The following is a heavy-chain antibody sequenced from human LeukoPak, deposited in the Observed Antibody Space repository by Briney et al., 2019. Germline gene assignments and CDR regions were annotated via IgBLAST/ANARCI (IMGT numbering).Heavy chain of an antibody. CDR3: ARAGRSYYDILTGENMGINWYFDL. CDR1: GGTFSSYA. D-gene: IGHD3-9*01. Sequence: SVKVSCKASGGTFSSYAISWVRQAPGQGLEWMGGIIPIFGTANYAQKFQGRVTITADESTSTAYMELSSLRSEDTAVYYCARAGRSYYDILTGENMGINWYFDLWGRGTLVTVSS. CDR2: IIPIFGTA. J-gene: IGHJ2*01. V-gene: IGHV1-69*13.